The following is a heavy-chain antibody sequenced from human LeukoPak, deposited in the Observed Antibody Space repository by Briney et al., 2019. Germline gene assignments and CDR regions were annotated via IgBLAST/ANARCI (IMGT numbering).Heavy chain of an antibody. D-gene: IGHD4-17*01. Sequence: ASVKVSCKAFGYTFTSYYMHWVRQAPGQGLEWVGWINPYSGGTKYAQKFQGRVTMTRDTSISTAYMELSSLTSDDTAVYYCVGTVTRMFDYWGQGTLVTVSS. CDR3: VGTVTRMFDY. CDR2: INPYSGGT. CDR1: GYTFTSYY. V-gene: IGHV1-2*02. J-gene: IGHJ4*02.